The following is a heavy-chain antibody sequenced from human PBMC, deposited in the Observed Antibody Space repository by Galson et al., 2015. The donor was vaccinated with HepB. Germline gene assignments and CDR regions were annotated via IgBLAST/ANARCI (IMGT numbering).Heavy chain of an antibody. CDR2: IIPIFGTA. Sequence: QSGAEVKKPGESLRTSCKASGGTFSSYAISWVRQTPGQGLEWMGGIIPIFGTANYAQKFQGRVTITADKSTSTAYMELSSLRSEDTAVYYCARGSMIVAFDIWGQGTMVTVSS. D-gene: IGHD3-22*01. J-gene: IGHJ3*02. CDR3: ARGSMIVAFDI. CDR1: GGTFSSYA. V-gene: IGHV1-69*06.